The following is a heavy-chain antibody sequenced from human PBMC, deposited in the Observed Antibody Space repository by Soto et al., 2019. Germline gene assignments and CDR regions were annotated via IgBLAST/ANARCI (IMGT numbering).Heavy chain of an antibody. CDR3: ARDESPYIQLWAASPLPPDY. J-gene: IGHJ4*02. Sequence: GGSLRLSCAASGFTFSSYGMHWVRQAPGKGLEWVAVIWYDGGNKYYADSVKGRFTISRDNSKNTLYLQMNSLRAEDTAVYYCARDESPYIQLWAASPLPPDYWGQGTLVTVSS. CDR1: GFTFSSYG. D-gene: IGHD5-18*01. V-gene: IGHV3-33*01. CDR2: IWYDGGNK.